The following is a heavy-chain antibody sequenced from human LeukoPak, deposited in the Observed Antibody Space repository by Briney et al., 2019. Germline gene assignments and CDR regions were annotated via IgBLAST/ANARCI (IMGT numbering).Heavy chain of an antibody. D-gene: IGHD4-23*01. V-gene: IGHV7-4-1*02. CDR3: ARGSRVNYYYMDV. J-gene: IGHJ6*03. CDR1: GYTFTSYG. Sequence: ASVKVSCKASGYTFTSYGMNWVRQAPGQGLEWMGWINTNTGNPTYAQGFTGRFVFSLDTSVSTAYLQISSLKAEDTAVYYCARGSRVNYYYMDVWGKGTTVTVSS. CDR2: INTNTGNP.